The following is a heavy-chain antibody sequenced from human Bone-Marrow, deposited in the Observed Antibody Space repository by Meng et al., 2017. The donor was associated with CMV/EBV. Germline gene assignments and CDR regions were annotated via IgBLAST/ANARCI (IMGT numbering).Heavy chain of an antibody. J-gene: IGHJ6*02. D-gene: IGHD6-6*01. CDR1: GFTFSNAF. Sequence: GESLKISCVVSGFTFSNAFMSWVRQAPGQGLEWVATIWPDGRTIRYLDSVRGRLIISRDNAKNSLSLQMNSLRAEDTAVYYCAKDRGNSSPYGMDVWGQGTTVTVSS. CDR2: IWPDGRTI. V-gene: IGHV3-7*01. CDR3: AKDRGNSSPYGMDV.